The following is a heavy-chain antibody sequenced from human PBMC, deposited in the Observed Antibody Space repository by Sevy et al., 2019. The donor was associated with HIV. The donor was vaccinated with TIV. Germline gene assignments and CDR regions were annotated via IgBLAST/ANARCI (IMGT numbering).Heavy chain of an antibody. J-gene: IGHJ4*02. CDR1: GFTFGSFW. Sequence: GGSLRLSCAASGFTFGSFWMHWVRQGPEKGLVWVSRINNGGTYMDYADSVKGRFTISRDDAKSTLYLQMSNLGAEDTSLYYCVRGTAEWAGIDFWGQGALVTVSS. D-gene: IGHD1-26*01. V-gene: IGHV3-74*01. CDR2: INNGGTYM. CDR3: VRGTAEWAGIDF.